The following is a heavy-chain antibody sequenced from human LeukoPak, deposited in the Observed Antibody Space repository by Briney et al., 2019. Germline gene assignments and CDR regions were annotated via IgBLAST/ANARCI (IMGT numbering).Heavy chain of an antibody. CDR3: TTDLYGSGSYVFDY. CDR1: GFSIKTYS. V-gene: IGHV3-15*01. D-gene: IGHD3-10*01. J-gene: IGHJ4*02. CDR2: IKSKTDGGTT. Sequence: GGSLRLSCAASGFSIKTYSMTWVRQAPGKGLEWVGRIKSKTDGGTTDYAAPVKGRLTISRDDSKNTLYLQMNSLKTEDTAVYYCTTDLYGSGSYVFDYWGQGTLVTVSS.